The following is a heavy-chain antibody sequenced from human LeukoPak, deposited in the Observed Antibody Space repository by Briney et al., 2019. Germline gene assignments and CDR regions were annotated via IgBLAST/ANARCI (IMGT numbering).Heavy chain of an antibody. CDR2: ISGSGGST. Sequence: GGSLRLSCAASGFTFSSYAMSWVRQAPGKGPEWVSAISGSGGSTYYADSVKGRFTISRDNSKNTLYLQMNSLRAEDTAVYYCAKAGVDYLILDYWGQGTLVTVSS. CDR3: AKAGVDYLILDY. D-gene: IGHD4-11*01. J-gene: IGHJ4*02. CDR1: GFTFSSYA. V-gene: IGHV3-23*01.